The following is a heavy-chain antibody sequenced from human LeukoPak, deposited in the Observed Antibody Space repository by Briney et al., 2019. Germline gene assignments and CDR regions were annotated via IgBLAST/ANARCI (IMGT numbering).Heavy chain of an antibody. CDR3: ARGTDFWSGYSVAWYFDL. J-gene: IGHJ2*01. Sequence: SQTLSLTCAISVDSFSINSAACNWSRQSPSRGLEWLGRTYYMAKWYNDYAVSVKSRITLTPASYNHQFSLQLNSVTPEDTDVYYCARGTDFWSGYSVAWYFDLWGRGTLVTVSS. V-gene: IGHV6-1*01. CDR1: VDSFSINSAA. D-gene: IGHD3-3*01. CDR2: TYYMAKWYN.